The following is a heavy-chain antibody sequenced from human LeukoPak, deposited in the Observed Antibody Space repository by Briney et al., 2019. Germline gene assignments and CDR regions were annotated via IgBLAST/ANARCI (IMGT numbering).Heavy chain of an antibody. CDR1: GFTVSSNY. J-gene: IGHJ4*02. Sequence: PGGSLRLSCAASGFTVSSNYMSWVRQAPGKGLEWVSVIYSGGSTYYADSVKGRFTISRDNSKNTLYLQMNSLRAEDTAVYYCAREWGDSSGYYPNYFDYWGQGTLVTVSS. CDR3: AREWGDSSGYYPNYFDY. CDR2: IYSGGST. V-gene: IGHV3-66*01. D-gene: IGHD3-22*01.